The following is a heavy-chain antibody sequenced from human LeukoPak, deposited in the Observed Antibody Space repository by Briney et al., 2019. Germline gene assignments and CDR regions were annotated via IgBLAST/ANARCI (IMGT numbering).Heavy chain of an antibody. CDR3: ARDYEDCSGGSCYSPWYDYYHYGMDV. CDR2: ISAYNGNT. V-gene: IGHV1-18*01. CDR1: GYTFTSYG. Sequence: GASVKVSCKASGYTFTSYGISWVRQAPGQGLEWMGWISAYNGNTNYAQKLQGRVTMTTDTSTSTAYMELRSLRAEDTAVYYCARDYEDCSGGSCYSPWYDYYHYGMDVWGQGTTVTVSS. J-gene: IGHJ6*02. D-gene: IGHD2-15*01.